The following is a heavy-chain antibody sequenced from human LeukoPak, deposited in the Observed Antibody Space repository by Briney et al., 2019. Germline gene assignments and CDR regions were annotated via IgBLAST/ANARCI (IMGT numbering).Heavy chain of an antibody. CDR1: GFTFSSYA. CDR3: ARSFVLGGSGRPIDY. CDR2: ISSNGGST. V-gene: IGHV3-64D*09. J-gene: IGHJ4*02. D-gene: IGHD3-10*01. Sequence: AGGSLRLSCSASGFTFSSYAMHWVRQAPGKGLEYVSAISSNGGSTYYADSVKGRFTISRDNSKNTLYLQMSSLRAEDTAVYYCARSFVLGGSGRPIDYWGQGTLVTVSS.